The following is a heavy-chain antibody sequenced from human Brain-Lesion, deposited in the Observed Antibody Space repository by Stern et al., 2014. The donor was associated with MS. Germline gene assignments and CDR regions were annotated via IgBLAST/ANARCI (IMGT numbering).Heavy chain of an antibody. Sequence: VQLEESGPGLVKPSETLSLTCTVAGGSVSSTSYAWAWIRQPPGKGLEWIGTIYYSGNTYYSPSLKSRLTISLDTSKNHFPRQRGSGTAADTAVYYCAGEEDIRYCSGGSCTGNWFDPWGQGTLVTVSS. D-gene: IGHD2-15*01. J-gene: IGHJ5*02. CDR1: GGSVSSTSYA. CDR3: AGEEDIRYCSGGSCTGNWFDP. CDR2: IYYSGNT. V-gene: IGHV4-39*02.